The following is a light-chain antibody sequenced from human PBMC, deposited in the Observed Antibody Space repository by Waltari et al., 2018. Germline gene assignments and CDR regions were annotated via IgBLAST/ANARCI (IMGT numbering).Light chain of an antibody. J-gene: IGKJ4*01. CDR2: DAS. V-gene: IGKV3-11*01. Sequence: EIVLTQSPATLSLSPGARATISCRASQSVSSYLAWYQQKPGQAHMLLIYDASNRATGIPARFSGSGSGTDFTLTISSLEPEDFAVYYCQQRSNWLTFGGGTKVEIK. CDR1: QSVSSY. CDR3: QQRSNWLT.